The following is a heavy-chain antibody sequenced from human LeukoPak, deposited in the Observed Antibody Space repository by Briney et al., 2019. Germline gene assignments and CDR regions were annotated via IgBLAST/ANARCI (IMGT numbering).Heavy chain of an antibody. D-gene: IGHD6-19*01. J-gene: IGHJ6*03. CDR2: ISGDGGST. Sequence: GGSLRLSCAASGFTFDDYAMHWVRQTPGKGLEWVSLISGDGGSTYYADSVKGRFTISRDNSKNSLYLQMNSLRTEDTALYYCAKDGSGWFEAETFSYYYYYMDVWGKGTTVTVSS. CDR3: AKDGSGWFEAETFSYYYYYMDV. V-gene: IGHV3-43*02. CDR1: GFTFDDYA.